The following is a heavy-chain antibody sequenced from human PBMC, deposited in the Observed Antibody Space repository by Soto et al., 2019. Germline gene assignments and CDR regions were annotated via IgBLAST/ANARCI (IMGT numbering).Heavy chain of an antibody. CDR3: ARDLHSSSWSGNWFDP. V-gene: IGHV1-69*12. Sequence: QVQLVQSGAEVKKPGSSVKVSCKASGGTFSSSAISWVRQAPGQGLEWMGGIIPIFGTANYAQKFQGRVTITADESTCTAYMELSSLRSEDTAVYYCARDLHSSSWSGNWFDPWGQGTLVTVSS. CDR1: GGTFSSSA. CDR2: IIPIFGTA. J-gene: IGHJ5*02. D-gene: IGHD6-13*01.